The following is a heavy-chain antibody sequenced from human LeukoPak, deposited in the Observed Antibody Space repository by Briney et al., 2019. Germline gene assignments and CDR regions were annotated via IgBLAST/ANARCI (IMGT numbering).Heavy chain of an antibody. J-gene: IGHJ4*02. CDR1: GGSISSYY. CDR3: ARVDLRAAFFDY. D-gene: IGHD2-15*01. Sequence: SETLSLTCTVSGGSISSYYRTWIRQPAGKGLEWIGRIYTSGNTGYNPSLKSRVTMSVDTSKNQLALNLSSVTAADTAVYYCARVDLRAAFFDYWGQGTLVTVSS. V-gene: IGHV4-4*07. CDR2: IYTSGNT.